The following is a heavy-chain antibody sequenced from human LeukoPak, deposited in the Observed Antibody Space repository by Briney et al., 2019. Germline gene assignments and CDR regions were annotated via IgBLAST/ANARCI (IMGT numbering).Heavy chain of an antibody. Sequence: PVKVSCKASGGTFSSYAISWVRQAPGQGLEWMGGIIPIFGTANYAQKFQGRVTITADESTSTAYMELSSLRSEDTAVYYCARYYYDSSGYTGAFDYWGQGTLVTVSS. CDR2: IIPIFGTA. V-gene: IGHV1-69*13. CDR1: GGTFSSYA. J-gene: IGHJ4*02. CDR3: ARYYYDSSGYTGAFDY. D-gene: IGHD3-22*01.